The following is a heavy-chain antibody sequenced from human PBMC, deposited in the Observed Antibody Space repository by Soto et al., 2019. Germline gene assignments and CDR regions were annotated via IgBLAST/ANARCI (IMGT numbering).Heavy chain of an antibody. V-gene: IGHV3-30*18. CDR2: ISYDGSNK. J-gene: IGHJ4*02. D-gene: IGHD1-26*01. CDR3: AKVPTSGEYYFDY. CDR1: GFTFSSYG. Sequence: ESGGGVVQPGRSLRLSCAASGFTFSSYGMHWVRQAPGKGLEWVAVISYDGSNKYYADSVKGRFTISRDNSKNTLYLQMNSLRAEDTAVYYCAKVPTSGEYYFDYWGQGTLVTVSS.